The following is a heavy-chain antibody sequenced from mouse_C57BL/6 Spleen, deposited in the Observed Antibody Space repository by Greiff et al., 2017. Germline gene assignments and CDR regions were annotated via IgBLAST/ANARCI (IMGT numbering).Heavy chain of an antibody. J-gene: IGHJ4*01. CDR2: IYPGDGDT. V-gene: IGHV1-80*01. CDR1: GYAFSSYW. Sequence: LQQSGASVKISCKASGYAFSSYWMNWVKQRPGKGLEWIGQIYPGDGDTNYNGKFKGKATLTADKSSSTAYMQLSSLTSEDSAVYFCARQDPYMDYWGQGTSVTVSS. CDR3: ARQDPYMDY.